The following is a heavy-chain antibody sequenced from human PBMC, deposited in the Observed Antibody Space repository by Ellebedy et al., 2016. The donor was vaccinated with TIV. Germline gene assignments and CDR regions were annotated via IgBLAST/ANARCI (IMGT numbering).Heavy chain of an antibody. J-gene: IGHJ4*02. D-gene: IGHD5-24*01. Sequence: PGGSLRLSCVGSGFTFSNYNMNWVRQSPGKGLEWVSSIRSTGSDKYYAESVKGRFTISRDNAQDTLFLQMNSLRAEDTAVYYCARSPPGGYNLFYFDYWGQGTLVTVSS. V-gene: IGHV3-21*01. CDR1: GFTFSNYN. CDR2: IRSTGSDK. CDR3: ARSPPGGYNLFYFDY.